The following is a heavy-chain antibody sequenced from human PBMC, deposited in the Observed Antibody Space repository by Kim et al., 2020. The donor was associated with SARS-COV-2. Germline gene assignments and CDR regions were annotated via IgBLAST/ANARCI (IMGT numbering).Heavy chain of an antibody. J-gene: IGHJ4*01. V-gene: IGHV3-21*01. CDR2: ISTTGSHI. CDR3: ARGSTITQRTDNFDY. D-gene: IGHD3-10*01. CDR1: GFSFSAYS. Sequence: GGSLRLSCAASGFSFSAYSMNWVRQAPGKGLEWVSSISTTGSHIYYADSLKGRFTISRDNAKNSLYLQMNSLRAEDTAVYYCARGSTITQRTDNFDYWG.